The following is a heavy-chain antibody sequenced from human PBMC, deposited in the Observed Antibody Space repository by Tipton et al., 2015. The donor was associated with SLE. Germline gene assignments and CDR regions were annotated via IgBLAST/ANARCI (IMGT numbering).Heavy chain of an antibody. CDR3: ASAAWDYDSSGSGAFDI. CDR2: IYHSGST. J-gene: IGHJ3*02. D-gene: IGHD3-22*01. CDR1: GYSISSGYY. V-gene: IGHV4-38-2*01. Sequence: TLSLTCAVSGYSISSGYYWGWIRQPPGKGLVWIGSIYHSGSTYYNPSLKSRVTISVDTSKNQFSLKLSSVTAADTAVYYCASAAWDYDSSGSGAFDIWGQGTMVTVSS.